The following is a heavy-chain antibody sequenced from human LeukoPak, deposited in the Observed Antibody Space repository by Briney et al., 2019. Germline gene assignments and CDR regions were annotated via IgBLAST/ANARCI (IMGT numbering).Heavy chain of an antibody. Sequence: GASVKVSCKASGYTFTGYYMHWVRQAPGQGLEWMGRINPNSGGTNYAQKCQGRVTMTRDTSISTAYMELSRLRSDDTAVYYCARPAVAGTNWFDPWGQGTLVTVSS. J-gene: IGHJ5*02. V-gene: IGHV1-2*06. D-gene: IGHD6-19*01. CDR2: INPNSGGT. CDR1: GYTFTGYY. CDR3: ARPAVAGTNWFDP.